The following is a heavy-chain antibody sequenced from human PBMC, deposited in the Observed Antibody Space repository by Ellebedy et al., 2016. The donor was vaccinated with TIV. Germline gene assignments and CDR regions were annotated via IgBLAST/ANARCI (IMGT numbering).Heavy chain of an antibody. V-gene: IGHV1-69*04. Sequence: SVKVSXKASGGTFSSYAISWVRQAPGQGLEWMGRIIPILGIANYAQKFQGRVTITADKSTSTAYMELSSLRSEDTAVYYCAADGDSYGYLPPLYWGQGTLVTVSS. D-gene: IGHD5-18*01. CDR2: IIPILGIA. CDR3: AADGDSYGYLPPLY. CDR1: GGTFSSYA. J-gene: IGHJ4*02.